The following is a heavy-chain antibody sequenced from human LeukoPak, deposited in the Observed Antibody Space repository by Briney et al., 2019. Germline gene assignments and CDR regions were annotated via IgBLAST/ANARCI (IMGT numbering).Heavy chain of an antibody. CDR3: ARDLSSSWPY. J-gene: IGHJ4*02. CDR1: GFTFDDYG. D-gene: IGHD6-13*01. Sequence: RPGGSLRLSCAASGFTFDDYGMSWVRQAPGKGLEWVSRINSNGGSTRYADSVKGRFTISRDNAKNSLYLQMNSLRAEDTAVYYCARDLSSSWPYWGQGTLVTVSS. CDR2: INSNGGST. V-gene: IGHV3-20*04.